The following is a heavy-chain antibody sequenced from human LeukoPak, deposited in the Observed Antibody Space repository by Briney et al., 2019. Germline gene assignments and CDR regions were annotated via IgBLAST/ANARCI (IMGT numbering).Heavy chain of an antibody. Sequence: SETLSLTCTVSGGSISSGDYYWSWIRQPPGKGLEWIGYIYKSGSTYYNTSLKNRVTTSVDTSKNHFSLNLSSMTAADTAVYYCAREASGYRFDPWGQGTLVTVSS. CDR3: AREASGYRFDP. CDR1: GGSISSGDYY. J-gene: IGHJ5*02. V-gene: IGHV4-30-4*01. CDR2: IYKSGST. D-gene: IGHD3-22*01.